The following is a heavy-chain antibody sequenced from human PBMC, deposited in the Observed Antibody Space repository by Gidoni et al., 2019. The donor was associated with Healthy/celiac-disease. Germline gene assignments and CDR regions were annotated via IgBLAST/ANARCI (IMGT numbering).Heavy chain of an antibody. J-gene: IGHJ4*02. D-gene: IGHD2-15*01. V-gene: IGHV1-69*06. CDR3: ARAPIDCSGGSCLSKYFDY. CDR2: IIPIFGTA. Sequence: QVQLVQSGAEVQKPGSSVKVSCKASGGTFSSYAISWVRQAPGQGLEWMGGIIPIFGTANYAQKFQGRVTITADKSTSTAYMELSSLRSEDTAVYYCARAPIDCSGGSCLSKYFDYWGQGTLVTVSS. CDR1: GGTFSSYA.